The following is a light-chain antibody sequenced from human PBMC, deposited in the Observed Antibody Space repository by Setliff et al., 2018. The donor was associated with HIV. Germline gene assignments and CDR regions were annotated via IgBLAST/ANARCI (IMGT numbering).Light chain of an antibody. V-gene: IGLV2-14*01. CDR1: SSDIGRYNS. CDR3: NSFASNSAYTPYV. Sequence: QSALAQPASVSGSPGQSITIPCTGTSSDIGRYNSVSWYQQKPGKAPNLLIFDVNNRPSGVSTSFSASKSGNTASLTISGLQPEDEADYYCNSFASNSAYTPYVFGTGTKGTV. J-gene: IGLJ1*01. CDR2: DVN.